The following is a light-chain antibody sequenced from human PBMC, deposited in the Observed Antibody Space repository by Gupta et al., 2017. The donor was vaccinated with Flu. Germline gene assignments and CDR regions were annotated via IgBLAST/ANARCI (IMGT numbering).Light chain of an antibody. V-gene: IGKV3-15*01. Sequence: EIVMTQSPATLSVSPGERATLSCRASQSVSSNLAWYQQKPGQAPRLLIYGASTRATGIPARFSGSGCGTEFTLTISSLQSEDFAVYYCQQYNNWPPLTFAGGTKVEIK. CDR2: GAS. CDR3: QQYNNWPPLT. J-gene: IGKJ4*01. CDR1: QSVSSN.